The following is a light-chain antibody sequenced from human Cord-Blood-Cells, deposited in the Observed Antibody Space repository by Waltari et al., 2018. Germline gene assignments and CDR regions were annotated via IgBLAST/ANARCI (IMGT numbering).Light chain of an antibody. V-gene: IGLV3-21*04. J-gene: IGLJ2*01. CDR2: YDS. CDR3: QVWDSSSDHPV. CDR1: NLGSKS. Sequence: SYVLTQPPSVSVAPGQTARITCGGNNLGSKSVHWYQQKPGQAPALVIYYDSDRPSGIPERFSGSNSGNTATLTISRVEAGDEADYYCQVWDSSSDHPVFGGGTKLTVL.